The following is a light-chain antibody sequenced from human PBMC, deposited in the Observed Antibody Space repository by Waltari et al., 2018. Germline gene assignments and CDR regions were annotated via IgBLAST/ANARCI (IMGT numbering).Light chain of an antibody. CDR2: EVS. V-gene: IGLV2-14*01. CDR3: SSYTSSSTPHVV. J-gene: IGLJ2*01. Sequence: QSALTQPASVSGSPGQSIPISCTGTSSDVGGYNYASWYQQHPGKAPKLMIYEVSTRPSGVSNRFSGSKSGNTASLTISGLQAEDEADYYCSSYTSSSTPHVVFGGGTKLTVL. CDR1: SSDVGGYNY.